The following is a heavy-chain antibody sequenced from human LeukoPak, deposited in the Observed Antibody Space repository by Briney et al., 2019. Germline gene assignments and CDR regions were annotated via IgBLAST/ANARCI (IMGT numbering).Heavy chain of an antibody. CDR2: IYYSGSA. V-gene: IGHV4-59*01. D-gene: IGHD6-25*01. CDR3: ARVNRGSSGLDY. J-gene: IGHJ4*02. Sequence: SETLSLTCTVSGGSMNNYFWTWIRQSPGKGLEWIGYIYYSGSANYNPSLKSRVTISVDKSKNQFSLKLSSVTAADTAVYYCARVNRGSSGLDYWGQGTLVTVSS. CDR1: GGSMNNYF.